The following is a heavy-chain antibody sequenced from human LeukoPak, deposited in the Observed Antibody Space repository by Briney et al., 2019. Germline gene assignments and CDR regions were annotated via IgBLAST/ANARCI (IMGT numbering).Heavy chain of an antibody. V-gene: IGHV3-74*01. CDR3: ASDSPYYGMDV. Sequence: GGSLRLSCAASGFPFSSYWTHWVRQVPGKGLLWVSRINSDGSATIYADSVRGRFTISRDNAKNTLYLQMSGLRVDDTAVYHCASDSPYYGMDVWGQGTTVTVSS. J-gene: IGHJ6*02. CDR1: GFPFSSYW. CDR2: INSDGSAT.